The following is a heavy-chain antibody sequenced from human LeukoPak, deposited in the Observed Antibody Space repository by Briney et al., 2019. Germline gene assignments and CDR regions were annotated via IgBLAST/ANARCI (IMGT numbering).Heavy chain of an antibody. CDR1: GYTFTSYG. V-gene: IGHV1-18*01. CDR3: ASSEGPNLGGWIGYSDY. CDR2: ISAYNGNT. J-gene: IGHJ4*02. D-gene: IGHD1-26*01. Sequence: ASAKVSCKASGYTFTSYGISWVRQAPGQGLEWMGWISAYNGNTNYAQKLQGRVTMTTDTSTSTAYMELRSLRSDDTAVYYCASSEGPNLGGWIGYSDYWGQGTLVTVSS.